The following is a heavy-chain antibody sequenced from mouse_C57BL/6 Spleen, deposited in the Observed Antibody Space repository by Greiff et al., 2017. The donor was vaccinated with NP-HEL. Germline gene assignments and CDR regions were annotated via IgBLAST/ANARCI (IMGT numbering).Heavy chain of an antibody. CDR1: GFTFTDYY. V-gene: IGHV7-3*01. CDR3: ARYSAHAMDY. Sequence: EVNVVESGGGLVQPGGSLSLSCAASGFTFTDYYMSWVRQPPGKALEWLGFIRNKANGYTTEYSASVKGRFTISRDNSQSILYLQMNALRAEDSATYYCARYSAHAMDYWGQGTSVTVSS. CDR2: IRNKANGYTT. J-gene: IGHJ4*01.